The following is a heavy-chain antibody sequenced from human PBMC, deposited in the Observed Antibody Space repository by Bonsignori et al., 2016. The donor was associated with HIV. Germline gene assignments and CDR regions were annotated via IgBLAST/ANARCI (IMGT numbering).Heavy chain of an antibody. CDR2: VYYSGST. J-gene: IGHJ4*02. D-gene: IGHD3-16*02. Sequence: WIRQPPGKGLQWIGYVYYSGSTIQNPSLKSQMRISVETSRNQFSLKVKSVTVADTALYFCARISAESPVFDIWGPGALVTVSS. V-gene: IGHV4-30-4*01. CDR3: ARISAESPVFDI.